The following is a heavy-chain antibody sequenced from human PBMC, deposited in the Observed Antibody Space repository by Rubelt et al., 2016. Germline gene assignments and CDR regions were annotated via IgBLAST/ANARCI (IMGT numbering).Heavy chain of an antibody. D-gene: IGHD1-26*01. CDR1: GFTFSNAW. Sequence: EVQLVESGGGVVQPGGSLRLSCAASGFTFSNAWMSWVRQAPGKGLEWVGRIKSKTDGGTTDYAAPVKGRFTISRDDSKNTLYLQMNSLKTEDTAVYYCTTDRKLFSGSCFGYWGQGTLVTVSS. CDR2: IKSKTDGGTT. V-gene: IGHV3-15*01. CDR3: TTDRKLFSGSCFGY. J-gene: IGHJ4*02.